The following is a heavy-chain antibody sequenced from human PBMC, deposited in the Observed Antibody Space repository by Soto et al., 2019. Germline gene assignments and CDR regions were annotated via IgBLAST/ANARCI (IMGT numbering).Heavy chain of an antibody. CDR3: ARVATMIVVVMDNWFDP. D-gene: IGHD3-22*01. CDR1: GYTFTSYG. Sequence: GASVKVSCKASGYTFTSYGISWVRQAPGQGLEWMGWISAYNGNTNYAQKLQGRVTMTTDTSTSTAYMELRSLRSDDTAVYYCARVATMIVVVMDNWFDPWGQGTLVTVSS. J-gene: IGHJ5*02. CDR2: ISAYNGNT. V-gene: IGHV1-18*01.